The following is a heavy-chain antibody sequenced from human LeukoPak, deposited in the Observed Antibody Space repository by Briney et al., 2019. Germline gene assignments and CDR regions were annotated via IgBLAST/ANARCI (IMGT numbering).Heavy chain of an antibody. D-gene: IGHD3-9*01. CDR3: ARDYGHYDILTGYRPYGMDV. CDR1: VGSISIGGYY. V-gene: IGHV4-31*03. J-gene: IGHJ6*02. CDR2: IYYSGST. Sequence: SQTLSLTCTVSVGSISIGGYYWSWIRQHPGKGLEWIAYIYYSGSTYYNPSLKSRVTISVDTSKNQFSLKLSSVTAADTAVYYCARDYGHYDILTGYRPYGMDVWGQGTTVTVSS.